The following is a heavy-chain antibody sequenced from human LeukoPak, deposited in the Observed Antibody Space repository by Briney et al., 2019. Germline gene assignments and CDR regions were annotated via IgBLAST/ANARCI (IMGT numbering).Heavy chain of an antibody. D-gene: IGHD6-19*01. CDR3: AKDIQDGIFLWLAYYFDY. CDR2: ISGDGGST. V-gene: IGHV3-43*02. Sequence: PGGSLRLSCAASGFTFDDYAMHWVRQAPGKGLEWVSLISGDGGSTYYADSVKGRFTISRDNSKNSLYLQMNSLRTEDTALYYCAKDIQDGIFLWLAYYFDYWGQGTLVTVS. CDR1: GFTFDDYA. J-gene: IGHJ4*02.